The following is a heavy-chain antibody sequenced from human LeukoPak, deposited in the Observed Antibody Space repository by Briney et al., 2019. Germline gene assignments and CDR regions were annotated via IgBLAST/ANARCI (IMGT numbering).Heavy chain of an antibody. CDR2: INPNSGGT. J-gene: IGHJ4*02. Sequence: ASVKVSCKASGYTFTSYDINWVRQATGQGLEWMGWINPNSGGTNYAQKFQGRLTMTRDTSISTAYMELSRLRSDDTAVYYCASHSGYDFVVIGYWGQGTLVTVSS. CDR1: GYTFTSYD. V-gene: IGHV1-2*02. D-gene: IGHD5-12*01. CDR3: ASHSGYDFVVIGY.